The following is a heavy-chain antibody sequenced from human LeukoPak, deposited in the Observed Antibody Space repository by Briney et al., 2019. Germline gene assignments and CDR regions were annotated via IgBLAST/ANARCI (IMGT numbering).Heavy chain of an antibody. CDR1: GYTFTGYY. V-gene: IGHV1-2*02. D-gene: IGHD3-22*01. CDR2: INPNNGGT. Sequence: ASVKLSCKASGYTFTGYYMHWVRQAPGQGLEWMGWINPNNGGTKYAQKFQGRVTMTRDKSISTAHMELSRLRSDDTAVYYCARNSPQYYYDRSGYYEDFDYWGQGTLVTVSS. CDR3: ARNSPQYYYDRSGYYEDFDY. J-gene: IGHJ4*02.